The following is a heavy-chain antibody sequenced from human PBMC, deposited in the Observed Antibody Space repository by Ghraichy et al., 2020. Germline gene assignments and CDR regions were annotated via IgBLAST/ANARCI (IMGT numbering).Heavy chain of an antibody. D-gene: IGHD7-27*01. V-gene: IGHV3-7*01. CDR2: INQDGSTI. CDR3: ASHGDFCLDY. J-gene: IGHJ4*02. Sequence: SLRLSCAASGFTFSRHWMTWVRQAPGRGLELLANINQDGSTILYVDSVQGRFTISRDNAKNLLYLQMNSLRAEDAAVYYCASHGDFCLDYWGQGTLVTVST. CDR1: GFTFSRHW.